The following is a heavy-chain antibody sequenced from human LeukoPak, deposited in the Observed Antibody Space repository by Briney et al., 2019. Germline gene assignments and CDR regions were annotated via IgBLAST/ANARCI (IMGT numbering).Heavy chain of an antibody. J-gene: IGHJ4*02. CDR2: ISAYNGNT. Sequence: ASVKVSCKASRGTFSSYAISWVRQAPGQGLEWMGWISAYNGNTNYAQKLQGRVTMTTDTSTSTAYMELRSLRSDDTAVYYCARVHTMIVVGSFDYWGQGTLVTVSS. D-gene: IGHD3-22*01. CDR1: RGTFSSYA. V-gene: IGHV1-18*01. CDR3: ARVHTMIVVGSFDY.